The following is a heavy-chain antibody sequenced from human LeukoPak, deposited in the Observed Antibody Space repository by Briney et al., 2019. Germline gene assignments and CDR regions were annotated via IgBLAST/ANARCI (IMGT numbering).Heavy chain of an antibody. CDR1: GGSISSSSYY. CDR3: ARDSGTVTPSDGV. J-gene: IGHJ3*01. Sequence: PSETLSLTCTVSGGSISSSSYYWGWIRQPPGKGLEWIGSIYYSGSTYYNPSLKSRVTISVDTSKNQFSLKLSSVTAADTAVYYCARDSGTVTPSDGVWGQGTMVTVSS. D-gene: IGHD1-26*01. V-gene: IGHV4-39*07. CDR2: IYYSGST.